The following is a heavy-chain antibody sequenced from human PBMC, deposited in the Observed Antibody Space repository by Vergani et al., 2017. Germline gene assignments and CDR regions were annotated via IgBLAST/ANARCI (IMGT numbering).Heavy chain of an antibody. J-gene: IGHJ4*02. CDR3: ARSPYIAAADRDGPAGIDY. D-gene: IGHD6-13*01. Sequence: QVQLVQSGAEVKKPGASVKVSCKASGYTFSNYGISWVRQAPGQGLEWMGWISAYNGNTNYAQKLQGRVTMTTDTSTSTAYIELRSLRSDDTAVYYCARSPYIAAADRDGPAGIDYWGQGTLVTVSS. V-gene: IGHV1-18*01. CDR2: ISAYNGNT. CDR1: GYTFSNYG.